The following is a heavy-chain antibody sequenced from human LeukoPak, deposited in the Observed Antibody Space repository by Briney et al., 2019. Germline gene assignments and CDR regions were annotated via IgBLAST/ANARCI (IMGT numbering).Heavy chain of an antibody. CDR3: VREIVGATLYFDY. J-gene: IGHJ4*02. CDR2: ISAYNGNT. Sequence: ASVKVSCKASGYTFTSYGISWVRQAPGQGLGWMGWISAYNGNTNYAQKLQGRVTMTTDTSTSTAYMELRSLRSDDTAVYYCVREIVGATLYFDYWGQGTLVAVSS. CDR1: GYTFTSYG. D-gene: IGHD1-26*01. V-gene: IGHV1-18*01.